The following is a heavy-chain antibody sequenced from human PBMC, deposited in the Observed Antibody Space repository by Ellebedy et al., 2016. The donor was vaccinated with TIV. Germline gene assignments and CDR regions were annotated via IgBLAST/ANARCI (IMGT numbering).Heavy chain of an antibody. V-gene: IGHV3-21*01. D-gene: IGHD3-16*01. CDR3: ARFGAPNDDNWSDP. CDR1: GFIFSSYS. CDR2: ISRSTRTSSYI. J-gene: IGHJ5*02. Sequence: GESLKISCEASGFIFSSYSMNWVRQPPGKGLEWVSSISRSTRTSSYIYYADSVKGRFTSSRDNSKNSLYLQMNSLRAEDTAVYYCARFGAPNDDNWSDPWGQGTLVIVSS.